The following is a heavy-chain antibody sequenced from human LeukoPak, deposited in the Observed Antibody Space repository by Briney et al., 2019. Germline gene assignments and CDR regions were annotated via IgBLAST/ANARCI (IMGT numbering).Heavy chain of an antibody. Sequence: SETLSLTCTVSGGSISSYYWSWIRQPPGKGLEWIGYIYYSGSTNYNPSLKSRVTISVDTSKNQFSLKLSSVTAADTAVYYCASRPYYYDSSGYDYWGQGTLVTVSS. V-gene: IGHV4-59*08. J-gene: IGHJ4*02. CDR1: GGSISSYY. CDR2: IYYSGST. CDR3: ASRPYYYDSSGYDY. D-gene: IGHD3-22*01.